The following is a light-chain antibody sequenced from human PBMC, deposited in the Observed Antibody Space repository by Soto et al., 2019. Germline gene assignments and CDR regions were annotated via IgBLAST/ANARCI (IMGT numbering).Light chain of an antibody. Sequence: QSVLTQPPSVSGAPGQRVTISCTGNNSNLGAGYDVHWYQQLPGAAPKLVIYNNNQRPSGVSDRFSGSESGTSASLAISGLQSEDEADYYCAAWDDSLNAWVFGGGTKLTVL. V-gene: IGLV1-40*01. CDR3: AAWDDSLNAWV. J-gene: IGLJ3*02. CDR1: NSNLGAGYD. CDR2: NNN.